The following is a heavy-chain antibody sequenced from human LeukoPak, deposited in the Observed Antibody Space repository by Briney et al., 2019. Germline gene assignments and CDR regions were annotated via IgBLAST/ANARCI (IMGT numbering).Heavy chain of an antibody. J-gene: IGHJ4*02. V-gene: IGHV3-23*01. CDR1: GFTFSSYA. CDR3: AKGSSSWDYFDY. Sequence: GGSLRLSCAASGFTFSSYAMSWVRQAPGRGLEWVSAISGSGGSTYYADSVKGRFTISRDNSKNTLYLQMNSLRAEDTAVYYCAKGSSSWDYFDYWGQGTLVTVSS. D-gene: IGHD6-13*01. CDR2: ISGSGGST.